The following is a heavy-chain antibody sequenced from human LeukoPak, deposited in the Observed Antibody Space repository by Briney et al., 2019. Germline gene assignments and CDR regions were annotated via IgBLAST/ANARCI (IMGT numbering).Heavy chain of an antibody. Sequence: PGGSLRLSCAASGFTFDDYTMHWVRQAPEKGLEWVSLISWDGGSTYYADSVKGRFTISRDNSKNSLYLQMNSLRTEDTALYYCAKDRRFGSSWYFIFDYWGQGTLVTVSS. D-gene: IGHD6-13*01. J-gene: IGHJ4*02. V-gene: IGHV3-43*01. CDR3: AKDRRFGSSWYFIFDY. CDR2: ISWDGGST. CDR1: GFTFDDYT.